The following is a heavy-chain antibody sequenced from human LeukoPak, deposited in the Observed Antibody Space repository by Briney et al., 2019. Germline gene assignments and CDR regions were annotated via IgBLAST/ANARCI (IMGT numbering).Heavy chain of an antibody. V-gene: IGHV4-59*08. CDR2: IYYSGST. CDR1: GGSTSSYY. CDR3: ARRRVATGYFDY. D-gene: IGHD5-12*01. J-gene: IGHJ4*02. Sequence: SETLSLTCTVSGGSTSSYYWSWIRQPPGKGLEWIGYIYYSGSTNYNPSLKSRVTISVDTSKNQFSLKLSSVTAADTAVYYCARRRVATGYFDYWGQGTLVTVSS.